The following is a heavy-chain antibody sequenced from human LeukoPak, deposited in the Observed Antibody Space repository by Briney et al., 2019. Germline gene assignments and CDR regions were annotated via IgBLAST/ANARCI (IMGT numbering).Heavy chain of an antibody. D-gene: IGHD6-13*01. CDR3: ASYPGIAAAEYSYFDY. Sequence: GGSLRLSCAASGFTVSSNYMSWVRQAPGKGLEWVSVIYSGGSTYYADSVKGRFTISRDNSKNTLYLQMNSLRAEDTAVYYCASYPGIAAAEYSYFDYWGQGTLVTVSS. V-gene: IGHV3-66*01. CDR1: GFTVSSNY. CDR2: IYSGGST. J-gene: IGHJ4*02.